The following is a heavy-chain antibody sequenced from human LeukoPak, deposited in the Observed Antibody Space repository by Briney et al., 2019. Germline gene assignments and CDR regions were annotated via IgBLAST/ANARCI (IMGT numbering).Heavy chain of an antibody. D-gene: IGHD6-6*01. Sequence: PSETLSLTCTVSGGSISSYYWSWIRQPPGKGLEWIGYIYYSGSTNYNPSLKSRVTISVDTSKNQFSLELSSVTAADTAVYYCAREGGGEQLVLDYWGQGTLVTVSS. CDR2: IYYSGST. CDR1: GGSISSYY. V-gene: IGHV4-59*01. CDR3: AREGGGEQLVLDY. J-gene: IGHJ4*02.